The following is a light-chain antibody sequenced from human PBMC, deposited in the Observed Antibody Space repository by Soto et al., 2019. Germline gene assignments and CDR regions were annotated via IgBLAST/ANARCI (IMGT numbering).Light chain of an antibody. CDR1: SSDVGGYNY. Sequence: QSVLTQPRSVSGSPGQSVTISCTGTSSDVGGYNYVSWYQQHPGKAPKLMIYDVSKRPSGVPDRFSGSKSGNTASLTISGLQAEDEADYYCCSYAGSDTLYVVFGGGTKVTVL. CDR3: CSYAGSDTLYVV. CDR2: DVS. V-gene: IGLV2-11*01. J-gene: IGLJ2*01.